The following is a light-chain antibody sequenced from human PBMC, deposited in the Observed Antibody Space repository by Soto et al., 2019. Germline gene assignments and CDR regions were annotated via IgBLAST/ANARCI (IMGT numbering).Light chain of an antibody. CDR1: SSDVGAYNY. J-gene: IGLJ2*01. CDR2: EVR. V-gene: IGLV2-14*01. CDR3: SSYTSSNTLV. Sequence: QSALTQPASVSGSPGQSITISCNGTSSDVGAYNYVSWYQQNPGKAPKLMIFEVRDRPSGVSNRFSGSKSGNTASLTISGLQAEDEADYYCSSYTSSNTLVFGGGTKLTVL.